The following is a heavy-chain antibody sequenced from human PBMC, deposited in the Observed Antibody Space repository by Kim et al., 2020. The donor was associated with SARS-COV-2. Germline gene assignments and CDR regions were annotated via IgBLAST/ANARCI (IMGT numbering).Heavy chain of an antibody. D-gene: IGHD3-3*01. CDR3: ARGRDPGWSGTILYYYYYYGMDV. CDR1: GYTFTSYD. J-gene: IGHJ6*02. CDR2: MNPNSGNT. Sequence: ASVKVSCKASGYTFTSYDINWVRQATGQGLEWMGWMNPNSGNTGYAQKFQGRVTMTRNTSISTAYMELSSLRSEDTAVYYCARGRDPGWSGTILYYYYYYGMDVWGQGTTVTVSS. V-gene: IGHV1-8*01.